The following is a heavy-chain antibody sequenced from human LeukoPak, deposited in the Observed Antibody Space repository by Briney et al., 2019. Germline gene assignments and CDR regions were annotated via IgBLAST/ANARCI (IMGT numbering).Heavy chain of an antibody. CDR2: IKQDGSEK. D-gene: IGHD6-19*01. J-gene: IGHJ6*02. CDR3: ARGAGAVAGHYYYYGMDV. Sequence: PGGSLRLSCAASGFTFSSYWMSWVRQAPGKGLEWVANIKQDGSEKYYVDSVKGRFTISRDNAKNSLYLQMNSLRAEDTAVYYCARGAGAVAGHYYYYGMDVWGQGTTVTVSS. CDR1: GFTFSSYW. V-gene: IGHV3-7*01.